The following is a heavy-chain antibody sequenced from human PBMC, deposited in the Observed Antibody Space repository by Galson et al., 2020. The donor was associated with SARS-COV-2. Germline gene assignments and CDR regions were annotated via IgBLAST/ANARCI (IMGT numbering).Heavy chain of an antibody. CDR1: GFTFRNYW. Sequence: GESLKISCAASGFTFRNYWMDWVRQVPGQGLAWVSHITSDGGSTHYADSVKGRFTISRDNAKNTLHPQMNSLRAEDTAVYYCVRDFQEPFSGMFRGWFDPWGQGVLVTVSS. D-gene: IGHD3-10*02. V-gene: IGHV3-74*01. CDR3: VRDFQEPFSGMFRGWFDP. CDR2: ITSDGGST. J-gene: IGHJ5*02.